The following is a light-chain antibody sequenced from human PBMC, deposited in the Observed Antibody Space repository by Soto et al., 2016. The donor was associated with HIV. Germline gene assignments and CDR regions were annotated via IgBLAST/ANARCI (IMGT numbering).Light chain of an antibody. V-gene: IGKV1-12*01. Sequence: DIQMTQSPSSVSASVGDRVTIICRASQDISTWLAWYQQKPGKAPKLLIYAASTLQSGVPSRFSGSGSATDFTLTISSLQPEDFATYYCQQANSFPRTFGPGTKVDIK. CDR2: AAS. CDR1: QDISTW. CDR3: QQANSFPRT. J-gene: IGKJ3*01.